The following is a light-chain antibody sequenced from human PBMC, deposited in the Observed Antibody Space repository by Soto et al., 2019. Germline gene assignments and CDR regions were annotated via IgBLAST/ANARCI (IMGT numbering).Light chain of an antibody. CDR3: AACDGSLPGVV. Sequence: QSVLTQPPSASGTPGQRVTIPCSGSRSNIGSHTVNWYQQLPGTSPKLLVYSSNQRPSGVPDRFSGSKSGTSASLAISGLQSEDEADYYCAACDGSLPGVVFGGGTTVTVL. V-gene: IGLV1-44*01. CDR2: SSN. J-gene: IGLJ2*01. CDR1: RSNIGSHT.